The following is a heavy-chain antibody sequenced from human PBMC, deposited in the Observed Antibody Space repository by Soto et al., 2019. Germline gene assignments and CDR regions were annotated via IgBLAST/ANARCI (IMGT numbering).Heavy chain of an antibody. CDR3: ARPTGIAVAGTKAGEYYYGMDV. V-gene: IGHV1-46*01. Sequence: ASVKVSCKASGYTFTSYYMHWVRQAPGQGLEWMGIINPSGGSTSYAQKFQGRVTMTRDTSTSTVYMELSSLRSEETAVYYCARPTGIAVAGTKAGEYYYGMDVWGQGTTVTVSS. CDR1: GYTFTSYY. J-gene: IGHJ6*02. CDR2: INPSGGST. D-gene: IGHD6-19*01.